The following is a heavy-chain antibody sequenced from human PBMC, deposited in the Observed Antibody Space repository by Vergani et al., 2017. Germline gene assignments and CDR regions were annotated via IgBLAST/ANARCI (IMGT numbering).Heavy chain of an antibody. D-gene: IGHD2-8*01. CDR1: GFAFSQAW. V-gene: IGHV3-15*05. Sequence: EVRLVESGGGLVKPGGSLRLSCQVSGFAFSQAWMNWVRQSPGKGLEYIGLSKPKTEGGTTKYHAAMKGRVTISRDDSKSVLFLEMTNLAPEDTAVYYFWDTNYANSWDFWGQGTLVTVS. CDR3: WDTNYANSWDF. CDR2: SKPKTEGGTT. J-gene: IGHJ4*02.